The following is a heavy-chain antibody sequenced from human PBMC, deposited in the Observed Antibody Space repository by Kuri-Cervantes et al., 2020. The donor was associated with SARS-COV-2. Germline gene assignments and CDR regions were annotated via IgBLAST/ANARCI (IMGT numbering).Heavy chain of an antibody. Sequence: GESLKISCAASGFTFSSYWMSWVRQAPGKGLEWVANIKQDGREKNCLDSVKGRFTIPRDNAKNSLYLQMSSLRAEDTAVYYCETDKRREGATGASDLWGQGTMVTVSS. CDR1: GFTFSSYW. J-gene: IGHJ3*01. V-gene: IGHV3-7*01. D-gene: IGHD1-14*01. CDR2: IKQDGREK. CDR3: ETDKRREGATGASDL.